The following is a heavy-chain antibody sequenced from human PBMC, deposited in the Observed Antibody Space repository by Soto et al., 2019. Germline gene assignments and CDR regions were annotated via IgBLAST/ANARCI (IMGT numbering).Heavy chain of an antibody. D-gene: IGHD3-10*01. CDR1: GFTFSSYA. J-gene: IGHJ4*02. CDR2: ISGSGDKT. CDR3: AKRNTMTRGGPAFDY. Sequence: EVQLLESGGGLAQTGGSLRLSCAASGFTFSSYAMNWVRQAPGKGLEWVSFISGSGDKTYYADSVKGRFTISRDNSKSTLSLQMNSLRAEDTAVYYCAKRNTMTRGGPAFDYCGQGTLVTVSS. V-gene: IGHV3-23*01.